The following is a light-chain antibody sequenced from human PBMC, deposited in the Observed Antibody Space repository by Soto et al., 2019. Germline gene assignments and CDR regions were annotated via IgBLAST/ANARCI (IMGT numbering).Light chain of an antibody. V-gene: IGKV1-27*01. J-gene: IGKJ4*01. CDR3: HKYNSAPLS. CDR2: AAS. CDR1: KGIINY. Sequence: DIQMTQSPSSLSASVGDRVTITCRASKGIINYLAWYQQKPGKAPKLLIYAASTLQSGVTSRFSGSGSGTDFTLTISGLQPEDVATYYCHKYNSAPLSFGGGTKVEIK.